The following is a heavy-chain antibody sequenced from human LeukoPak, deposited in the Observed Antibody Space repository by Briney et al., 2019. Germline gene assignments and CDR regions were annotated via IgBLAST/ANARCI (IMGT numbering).Heavy chain of an antibody. D-gene: IGHD4-17*01. CDR3: ASVRGVTNYFDY. CDR2: IYHSGST. V-gene: IGHV4-38-2*02. J-gene: IGHJ4*02. CDR1: GYSISSGYY. Sequence: SETLSLTCTVSGYSISSGYYWGWIRPPPGKGLEWIGSIYHSGSTYYNPSLKSRVTISVDTSKNQFSLKLSSVTAADTAVYYCASVRGVTNYFDYWGQGTLVTVSS.